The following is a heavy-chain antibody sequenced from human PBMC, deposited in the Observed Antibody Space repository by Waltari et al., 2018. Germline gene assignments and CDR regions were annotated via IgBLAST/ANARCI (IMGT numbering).Heavy chain of an antibody. J-gene: IGHJ4*02. CDR1: GFTFDDFA. V-gene: IGHV3-9*01. CDR2: ISWNGGTI. CDR3: AKDMRLRGILISSVDF. D-gene: IGHD3-10*01. Sequence: EVQLVESGGGLVQPGGSLRLSCAASGFTFDDFAMHWVRLVAGRGLEWVSAISWNGGTIADADSVKGRFTISRDNTKSSLHLQMHSLRTEDTAVYYCAKDMRLRGILISSVDFWGQGIPVTVSS.